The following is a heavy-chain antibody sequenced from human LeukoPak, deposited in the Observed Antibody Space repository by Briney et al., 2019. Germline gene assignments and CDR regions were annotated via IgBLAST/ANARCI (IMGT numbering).Heavy chain of an antibody. V-gene: IGHV3-74*01. D-gene: IGHD4-11*01. CDR2: INSDGSST. Sequence: GGSLRLSCAASGFTLSHYWMHWVRQAPGKGLVWVSRINSDGSSTSYADSVKGRFTISRDNAKNTLYLQMNSLRVEDTAVYYCARPYRYYYYYMDVWGKGTTVTVSS. J-gene: IGHJ6*03. CDR3: ARPYRYYYYYMDV. CDR1: GFTLSHYW.